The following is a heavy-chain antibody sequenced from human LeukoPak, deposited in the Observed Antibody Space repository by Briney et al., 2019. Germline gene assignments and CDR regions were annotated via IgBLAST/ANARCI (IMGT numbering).Heavy chain of an antibody. D-gene: IGHD5-24*01. Sequence: GGSLRLSCAASGFTFSSYWMHWVRQAPGKGLVWVSRINSYGSSTSYADSVKGRFTISRDNAKNTLYLQMNSLRAEDTAVYYCARGRDSMTPDYWGQGTLVTVSS. CDR2: INSYGSST. CDR1: GFTFSSYW. V-gene: IGHV3-74*01. J-gene: IGHJ4*02. CDR3: ARGRDSMTPDY.